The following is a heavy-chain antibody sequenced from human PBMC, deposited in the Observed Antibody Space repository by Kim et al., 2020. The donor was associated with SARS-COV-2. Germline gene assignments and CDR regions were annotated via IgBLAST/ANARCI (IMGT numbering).Heavy chain of an antibody. Sequence: GGSLRLSCAASGFTFSSFTMHWVRQAPGKGLEWVALISYDGSVKYYADSVKGLFTISRDNSKNTLYLQMNSLRAEDTAVYYCARDSSQWLVRGWFDPWGQGTLVTFSS. CDR3: ARDSSQWLVRGWFDP. J-gene: IGHJ5*02. D-gene: IGHD6-19*01. V-gene: IGHV3-30*04. CDR1: GFTFSSFT. CDR2: ISYDGSVK.